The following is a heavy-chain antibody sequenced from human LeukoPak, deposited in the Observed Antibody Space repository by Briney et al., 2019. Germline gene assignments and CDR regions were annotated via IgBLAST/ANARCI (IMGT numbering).Heavy chain of an antibody. J-gene: IGHJ4*02. CDR3: ATQVRDPGY. V-gene: IGHV3-48*01. CDR2: ISSSSSTI. CDR1: GFTFSSYS. Sequence: PGGSLRLSCAASGFTFSSYSMNWVRQAPGKGLEWVSYISSSSSTIYYADSVKGRFTISRDNAKNSLYLQMNSLRAEDTAVYYCATQVRDPGYWGQGTLVTVSS.